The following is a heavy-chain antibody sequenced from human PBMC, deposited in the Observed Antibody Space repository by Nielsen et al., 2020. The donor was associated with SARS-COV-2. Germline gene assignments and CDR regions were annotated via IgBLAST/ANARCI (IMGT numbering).Heavy chain of an antibody. Sequence: SETLFLTCTVSGGSISSSSYYWGWIRQPPGKGLEWIGSIYYSGSTYYNPSLKSRVTISVDTSKNQFSLKLSSVTAADTAVYYCARHRLSYSSSSSYYYYYMDVWGKGTTVTVSS. CDR1: GGSISSSSYY. CDR2: IYYSGST. D-gene: IGHD6-6*01. CDR3: ARHRLSYSSSSSYYYYYMDV. V-gene: IGHV4-39*01. J-gene: IGHJ6*03.